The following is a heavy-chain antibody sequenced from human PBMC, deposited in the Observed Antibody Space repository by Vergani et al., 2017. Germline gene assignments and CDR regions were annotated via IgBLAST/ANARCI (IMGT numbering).Heavy chain of an antibody. J-gene: IGHJ4*02. D-gene: IGHD2-15*01. Sequence: QVKLEESGGGVVQPGRSLRLSCAASGFSFGNYAMPWVRQAPGKGLEWVGVISYDGTEKKYADSVNGRFTISRDNSKKMMSLQMNILRVEDTAVYYCARGGKGIIMVVPSTDLWGQGTQVAVS. CDR1: GFSFGNYA. CDR3: ARGGKGIIMVVPSTDL. V-gene: IGHV3-30-3*01. CDR2: ISYDGTEK.